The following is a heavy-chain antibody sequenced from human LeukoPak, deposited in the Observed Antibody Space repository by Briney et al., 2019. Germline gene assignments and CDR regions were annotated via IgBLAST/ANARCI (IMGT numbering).Heavy chain of an antibody. CDR3: ARASFGDYGDFYFDY. J-gene: IGHJ4*02. Sequence: ASVKVSCKASGYTFTGYYMHWVRQAPGQGLEWMGWINPNSGGTNYAQKFQGRVTMTRDTSISTAYMELSRLRSDDTAVYYCARASFGDYGDFYFDYWGQGTLVTVSS. D-gene: IGHD4-17*01. V-gene: IGHV1-2*02. CDR2: INPNSGGT. CDR1: GYTFTGYY.